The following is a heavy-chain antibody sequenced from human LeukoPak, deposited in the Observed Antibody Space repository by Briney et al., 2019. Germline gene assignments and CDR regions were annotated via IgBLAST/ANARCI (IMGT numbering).Heavy chain of an antibody. D-gene: IGHD5-12*01. J-gene: IGHJ4*02. CDR3: ARGRGSTSRY. V-gene: IGHV1-18*01. CDR1: GYTFTSYG. Sequence: GASVKVSCKSSGYTFTSYGITWVRQAPGQGLEWMGWISTYNGNTNYAQNLQGRVTMTTDTFTSTAYMELRSLRSDDTAVYYCARGRGSTSRYWGQGTLVTVSS. CDR2: ISTYNGNT.